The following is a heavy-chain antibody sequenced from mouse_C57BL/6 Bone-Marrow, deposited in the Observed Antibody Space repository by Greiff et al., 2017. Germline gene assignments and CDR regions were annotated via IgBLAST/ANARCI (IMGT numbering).Heavy chain of an antibody. CDR3: ARLGYYGSSYGYFDV. CDR1: GFTFSDYG. J-gene: IGHJ1*03. D-gene: IGHD1-1*01. CDR2: ISNLAYSI. Sequence: VQLKESGGGLAQPGGSLKLSCAASGFTFSDYGMAWVRQAPRKGPEWVAFISNLAYSIYYADTVTGRFTISRENAKNTLYLEMSSLRSEDTAMYYCARLGYYGSSYGYFDVWGTGTTVTVSS. V-gene: IGHV5-15*01.